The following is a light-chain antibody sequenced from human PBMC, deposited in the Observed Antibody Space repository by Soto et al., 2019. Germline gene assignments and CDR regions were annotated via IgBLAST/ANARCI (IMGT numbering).Light chain of an antibody. Sequence: ETVLTQSPGSLSLSLGDRATLSCRASQTVSNSYLAWYQQKPGQAPRLLIYGTSSRATGIPDRFSGSGSGTDFTLTINRLEPEGFVIYYCQQYGSSPWTFGQGTKVDIK. CDR1: QTVSNSY. J-gene: IGKJ1*01. V-gene: IGKV3-20*01. CDR3: QQYGSSPWT. CDR2: GTS.